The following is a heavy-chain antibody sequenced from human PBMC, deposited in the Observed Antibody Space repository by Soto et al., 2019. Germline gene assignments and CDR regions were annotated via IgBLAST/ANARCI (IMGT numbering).Heavy chain of an antibody. D-gene: IGHD5-18*01. CDR2: IIPIFGTA. CDR3: AREGVPYSYAKNWFDP. V-gene: IGHV1-69*13. Sequence: SVKLSCKASGGTFSSYAISWVRQAPGQGLEWMGGIIPIFGTANYAQKFQGRVTITADESTSTAYMELSSLRSEDTAVYYCAREGVPYSYAKNWFDPWGQGTLVTVSS. J-gene: IGHJ5*02. CDR1: GGTFSSYA.